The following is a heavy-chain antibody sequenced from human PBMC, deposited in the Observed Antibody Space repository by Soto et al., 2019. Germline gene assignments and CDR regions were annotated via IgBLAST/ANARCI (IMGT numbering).Heavy chain of an antibody. J-gene: IGHJ6*02. D-gene: IGHD3-16*01. CDR2: INHSGTT. Sequence: SETLSLTCAVYGGSLSGYHWNWIRQPPGKGLEWIGEINHSGTTKYKSSLKSRVTISLDTSKNQICLKLNSVTAADTAVYYCARGGGEDVWGQGTTVTVSS. CDR3: ARGGGEDV. CDR1: GGSLSGYH. V-gene: IGHV4-34*01.